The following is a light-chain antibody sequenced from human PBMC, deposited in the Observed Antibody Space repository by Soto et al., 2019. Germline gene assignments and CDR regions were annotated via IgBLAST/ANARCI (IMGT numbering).Light chain of an antibody. CDR1: NSDVGLYNH. V-gene: IGLV2-14*01. J-gene: IGLJ1*01. CDR2: EVS. CDR3: NSYTSSSTDV. Sequence: QSALTQPASVSGSPGQSITIFCTGTNSDVGLYNHVSWYQQHPGKAPKLIIYEVSNRPSGDSGRFSGSKSGNTASLTLSGLQAEDEADYYCNSYTSSSTDVLGTGTQVTVL.